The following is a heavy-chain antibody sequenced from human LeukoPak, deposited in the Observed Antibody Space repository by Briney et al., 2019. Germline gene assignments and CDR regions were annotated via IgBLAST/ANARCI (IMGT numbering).Heavy chain of an antibody. CDR2: MNPNSGNT. J-gene: IGHJ4*02. Sequence: ASVKVSCKASGYTFTSYDINWVRQATGQGLEWMGWMNPNSGNTGYAQKFQGRVTMTRNTSISTAYKELSSLRSEDTAVYYCARSGGAAVAGTTPSPYYFDYWGQGTLVTVSS. CDR3: ARSGGAAVAGTTPSPYYFDY. CDR1: GYTFTSYD. V-gene: IGHV1-8*01. D-gene: IGHD6-19*01.